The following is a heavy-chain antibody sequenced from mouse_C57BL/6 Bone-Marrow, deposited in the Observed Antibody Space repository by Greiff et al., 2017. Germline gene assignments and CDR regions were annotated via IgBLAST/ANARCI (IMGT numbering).Heavy chain of an antibody. CDR2: INPSTGGT. CDR1: GYSFTGYY. D-gene: IGHD1-1*01. Sequence: VQLQQSGPELVKPGASVKISCKASGYSFTGYYMNWVKQSPEKSLEWIGEINPSTGGTTYNQKFKAKATLTVDNSSSTAYMQLKSLTSDDSAVYYCAGTTVVATDYYAMDYWGQGTSVTVSS. J-gene: IGHJ4*01. V-gene: IGHV1-42*01. CDR3: AGTTVVATDYYAMDY.